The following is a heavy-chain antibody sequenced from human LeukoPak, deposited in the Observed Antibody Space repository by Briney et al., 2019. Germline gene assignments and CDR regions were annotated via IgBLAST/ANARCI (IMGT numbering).Heavy chain of an antibody. J-gene: IGHJ4*02. D-gene: IGHD3-10*01. V-gene: IGHV3-23*01. CDR1: GVTFSSDA. CDR2: ISGSGGST. Sequence: VGSLRLSCAASGVTFSSDAMSGGRGAPGKGLEWVSAISGSGGSTYYADSVKGRFTISRDNSKDTLYLQMNSLRAEDSAVYYCAKVFYYGSGSYYSLVDYWGQGTLVTVSS. CDR3: AKVFYYGSGSYYSLVDY.